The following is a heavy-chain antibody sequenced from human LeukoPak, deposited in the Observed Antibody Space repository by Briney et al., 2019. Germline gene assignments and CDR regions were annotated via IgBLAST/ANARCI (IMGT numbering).Heavy chain of an antibody. CDR3: ARDALERGYFDY. CDR1: GFTFSSYA. J-gene: IGHJ4*02. Sequence: GSLRLSCAASGFTFSSYAMHWVRQAPGKGLEWVAVISYDGSNKYYADSVKGRFTISRDNSKNTLYLQMNSLRAEDTAVYYCARDALERGYFDYWGQGTLVTVSS. D-gene: IGHD3-16*01. CDR2: ISYDGSNK. V-gene: IGHV3-30-3*01.